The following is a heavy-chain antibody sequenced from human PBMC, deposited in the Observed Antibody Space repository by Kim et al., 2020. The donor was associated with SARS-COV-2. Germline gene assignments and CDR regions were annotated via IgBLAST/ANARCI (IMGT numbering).Heavy chain of an antibody. CDR1: GGSISSYY. CDR3: ARLREGGRRDGHLFDY. Sequence: SETLSLTCTVSGGSISSYYWSWIRQPPGKGLEWIGYIYYSGSTNYNPSLKSRVTISVDTSKNQFSLKLSSVTAADTAVYYCARLREGGRRDGHLFDYWGQGTLVTVSS. J-gene: IGHJ4*02. D-gene: IGHD3-16*01. V-gene: IGHV4-59*08. CDR2: IYYSGST.